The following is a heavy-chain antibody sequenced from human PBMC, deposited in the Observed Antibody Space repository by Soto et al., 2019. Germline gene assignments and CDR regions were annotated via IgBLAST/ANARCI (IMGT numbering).Heavy chain of an antibody. Sequence: GGSLRLSCAASGFTFSSYAMSWLRQAPGKGLEWVSTISGSGGNANYADSVKGRFTISRDNSKNTLRLQMNSLRVDDTAVYYCAKDGASGSYPPYYYYGMDVWGHGTRVTVS. CDR3: AKDGASGSYPPYYYYGMDV. J-gene: IGHJ6*02. D-gene: IGHD1-26*01. V-gene: IGHV3-23*01. CDR1: GFTFSSYA. CDR2: ISGSGGNA.